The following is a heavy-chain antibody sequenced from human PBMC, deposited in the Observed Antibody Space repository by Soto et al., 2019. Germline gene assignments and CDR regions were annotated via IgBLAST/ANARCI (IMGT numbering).Heavy chain of an antibody. V-gene: IGHV4-30-4*01. CDR1: GGSISSGDYY. CDR3: ARGGFGSRRYYYYYGMDV. J-gene: IGHJ6*02. Sequence: QVQLQESGPGLVKPSQTLSLTCTLSGGSISSGDYYWSWIRQPPGKGLEWIGYIYYSGSTYYNPSLKSRVTISVDTSKNQFSLKLSSVTAADTAVYYCARGGFGSRRYYYYYGMDVWGQGTTVTVSS. CDR2: IYYSGST. D-gene: IGHD3-10*01.